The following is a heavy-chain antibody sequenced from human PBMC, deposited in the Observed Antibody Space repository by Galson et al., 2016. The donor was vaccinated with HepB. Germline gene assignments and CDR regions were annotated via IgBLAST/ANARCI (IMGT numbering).Heavy chain of an antibody. J-gene: IGHJ6*02. CDR2: ISWNGGSI. V-gene: IGHV3-9*01. CDR3: AKEGAGAGSTSWTYYYYSGLDV. CDR1: GFTFDDYA. Sequence: SLRLSCAASGFTFDDYAMHWVRQIPGKGLQWVSGISWNGGSIGYADPVKGRFSISRDNAKNSLYLQMNSLRPEDTALYYCAKEGAGAGSTSWTYYYYSGLDVWGQGTTVTVSS. D-gene: IGHD2-2*01.